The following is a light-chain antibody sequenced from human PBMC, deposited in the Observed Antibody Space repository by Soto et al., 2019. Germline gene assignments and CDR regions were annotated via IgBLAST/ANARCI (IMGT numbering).Light chain of an antibody. CDR3: QEYNNLALYT. CDR2: GAS. Sequence: EIVMTQSPATLSVSPGERATLSCRASQSVSSNLAWYQQKPGQAPRLLIYGASTRATGIPARFSGSGSGTEFTLTLSSLQSEEFAVLFWQEYNNLALYTFGQGTKLEIK. J-gene: IGKJ2*01. CDR1: QSVSSN. V-gene: IGKV3-15*01.